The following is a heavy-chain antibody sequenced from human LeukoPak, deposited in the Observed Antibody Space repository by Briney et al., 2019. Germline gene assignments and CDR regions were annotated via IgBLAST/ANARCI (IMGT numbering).Heavy chain of an antibody. V-gene: IGHV4-38-2*02. CDR1: GYSISSGYC. J-gene: IGHJ6*03. CDR3: ARGRSIYYYYYYMDV. Sequence: PSETLSLTCTVSGYSISSGYCWGWIRQPPGKGLEWIGRIYHSGSTYYNPSLKRRVTISGDTSKNQFSLKLSSVTAADTAVYYCARGRSIYYYYYYMDVWGKGTTVTVSS. CDR2: IYHSGST.